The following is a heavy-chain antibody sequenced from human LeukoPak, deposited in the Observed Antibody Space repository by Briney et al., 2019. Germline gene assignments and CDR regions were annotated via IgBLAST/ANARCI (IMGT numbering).Heavy chain of an antibody. CDR2: INPSGGST. CDR3: ARPLEMANYYYYGMDV. CDR1: GYTFTSYY. J-gene: IGHJ6*02. Sequence: ASVKVSCKASGYTFTSYYMHWVRQAPRQGLEWMGIINPSGGSTSYAQKFQGRVTMTRDTSTSTVYMELSSLRSEDTAVYYCARPLEMANYYYYGMDVWGQGTTVTVSS. D-gene: IGHD5-24*01. V-gene: IGHV1-46*01.